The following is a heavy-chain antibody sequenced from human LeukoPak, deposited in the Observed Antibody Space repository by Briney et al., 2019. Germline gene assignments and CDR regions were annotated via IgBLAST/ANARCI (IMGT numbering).Heavy chain of an antibody. CDR2: ISSSGSIT. J-gene: IGHJ3*02. CDR1: GFTLSSHN. V-gene: IGHV3-48*01. D-gene: IGHD3-10*01. Sequence: GGSLRLSCVASGFTLSSHNINWVRQAPGKGLEWVSHISSSGSITYYGDSVKGRITISRDNAKNSVSLYMISLRAEDSAVYYCARPGITAFDIWGQGTMVTVSS. CDR3: ARPGITAFDI.